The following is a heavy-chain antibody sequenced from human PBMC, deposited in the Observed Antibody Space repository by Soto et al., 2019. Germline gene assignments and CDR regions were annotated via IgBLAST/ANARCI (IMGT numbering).Heavy chain of an antibody. D-gene: IGHD5-12*01. CDR3: AGEDSGYDFGYYYYYMDV. CDR2: IIPILGIA. CDR1: GGTFSSYT. Sequence: ASVKVSCKASGGTFSSYTISWVRQAPGQGLEWMGRIIPILGIANYAQKFQGRVTITADKSTSTAYMELSSLRSEDTAVYYCAGEDSGYDFGYYYYYMDVWGKGTTVTVSS. V-gene: IGHV1-69*02. J-gene: IGHJ6*03.